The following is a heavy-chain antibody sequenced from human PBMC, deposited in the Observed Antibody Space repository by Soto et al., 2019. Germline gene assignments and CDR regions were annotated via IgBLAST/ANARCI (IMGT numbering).Heavy chain of an antibody. CDR2: ISAYNGDT. J-gene: IGHJ6*04. V-gene: IGHV1-18*04. Sequence: ASVKVSCKASGYSFTTHGISWVRRAPGHGLEWMGWISAYNGDTHYVQRFQGRLTMTTDTSTSTAYMELRSLTSDDTAVYYCGRGHPSSGILRGTPFMDVWGKGTTVTVPS. CDR3: GRGHPSSGILRGTPFMDV. CDR1: GYSFTTHG. D-gene: IGHD4-17*01.